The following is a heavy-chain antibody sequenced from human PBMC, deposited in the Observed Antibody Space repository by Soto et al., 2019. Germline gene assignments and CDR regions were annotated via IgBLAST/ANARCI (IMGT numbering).Heavy chain of an antibody. J-gene: IGHJ6*03. CDR1: GFTFSSYS. V-gene: IGHV3-21*01. CDR2: ISSSSSYI. Sequence: GGSLRLSCAASGFTFSSYSMNWVRQAPGKGLEWVSSISSSSSYIYYADSVKGRFTISRDNAKNSLYLQMNSLRAEDTAVYYCARENRGYCSGGSCYKNYYYYYYMDVWGKGTTVTVSS. CDR3: ARENRGYCSGGSCYKNYYYYYYMDV. D-gene: IGHD2-15*01.